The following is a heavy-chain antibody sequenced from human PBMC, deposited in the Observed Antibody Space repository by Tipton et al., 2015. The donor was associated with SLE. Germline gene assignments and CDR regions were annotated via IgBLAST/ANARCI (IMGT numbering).Heavy chain of an antibody. CDR2: IYANGNT. V-gene: IGHV4-61*02. CDR1: GGSISSGDYS. Sequence: TLSLTCTVSGGSISSGDYSWNWIRQPAGKGLEWIGRIYANGNTNYNPSLKSRVSMSVDPSKNHFSLKLSSVTAADTAVYYCARGAYCGADCYSFDCWGQGTLVTVSS. D-gene: IGHD2-21*01. J-gene: IGHJ4*02. CDR3: ARGAYCGADCYSFDC.